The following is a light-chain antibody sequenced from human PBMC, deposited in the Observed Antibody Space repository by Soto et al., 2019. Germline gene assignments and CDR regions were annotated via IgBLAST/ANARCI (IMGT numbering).Light chain of an antibody. J-gene: IGLJ2*01. CDR3: QSFDTRLNSVV. CDR2: GNN. CDR1: SYNIGAGYD. V-gene: IGLV1-40*01. Sequence: QSMVTQPPSASGALGQRVTISCTGSSYNIGAGYDVHWYQQFPGRAPRLLIFGNNNRPSGVPDRFSGSKSGTSASLDISGLQADDEADYYCQSFDTRLNSVVFGGGTKLAVL.